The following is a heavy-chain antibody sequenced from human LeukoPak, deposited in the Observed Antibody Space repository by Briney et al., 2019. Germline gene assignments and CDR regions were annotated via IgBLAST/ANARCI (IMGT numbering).Heavy chain of an antibody. CDR2: INPNSGGT. Sequence: ASVKVSCKASGYTFTGYYMHWVRQAPGQGLEWMGWINPNSGGTNYAQKFQGRVTMTRDTSISTAYMELSRLRSDDTAVYYCAGVMTSIWFGELAWFDPWGQGTLVTVSS. V-gene: IGHV1-2*02. CDR1: GYTFTGYY. J-gene: IGHJ5*02. CDR3: AGVMTSIWFGELAWFDP. D-gene: IGHD3-10*01.